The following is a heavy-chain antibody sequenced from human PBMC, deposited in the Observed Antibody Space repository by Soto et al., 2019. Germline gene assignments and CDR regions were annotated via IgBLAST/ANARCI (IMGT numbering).Heavy chain of an antibody. J-gene: IGHJ3*02. Sequence: QVQLQESGPGLVKPSQTLSLTCTVSGGSISSGGYYWSWIRQHPGKGLEWIGYIYYSGSTYYNPSLKSRVTISVDTSKNQFSLKLSSVTAADTAVYYCARDQGSRDGYNAGRRSDAFDIWGQGTMVTVSS. V-gene: IGHV4-31*03. CDR3: ARDQGSRDGYNAGRRSDAFDI. CDR2: IYYSGST. CDR1: GGSISSGGYY. D-gene: IGHD3-10*01.